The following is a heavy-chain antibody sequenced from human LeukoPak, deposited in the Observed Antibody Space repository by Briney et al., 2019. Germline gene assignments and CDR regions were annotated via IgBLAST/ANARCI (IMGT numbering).Heavy chain of an antibody. Sequence: SETLSLTCTVSGSSISSYYWSWIRQSPGKGLECIGYIHYTGSTNYNPSLKSRVTISVETSKNQFSLKLKSVTAADTAVYYCARGGYYGSGNDFRFDPWGQGTLVTVSS. V-gene: IGHV4-59*01. J-gene: IGHJ5*02. CDR2: IHYTGST. CDR3: ARGGYYGSGNDFRFDP. CDR1: GSSISSYY. D-gene: IGHD3-10*01.